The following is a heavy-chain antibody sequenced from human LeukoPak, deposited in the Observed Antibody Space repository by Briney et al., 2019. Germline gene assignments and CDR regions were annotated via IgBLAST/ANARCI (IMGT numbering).Heavy chain of an antibody. CDR3: ARAPNYYDSSGYVGDRYYFDY. J-gene: IGHJ4*02. V-gene: IGHV1-69*13. CDR2: IIPIFGTA. Sequence: SVKVSCKASGGTFSSYAISWVRQAPGQGLEWMGGIIPIFGTANYAQKFQGGVTITADESTSTAYMELSSLRSEDTAVYYCARAPNYYDSSGYVGDRYYFDYWGQGTLVTVSS. CDR1: GGTFSSYA. D-gene: IGHD3-22*01.